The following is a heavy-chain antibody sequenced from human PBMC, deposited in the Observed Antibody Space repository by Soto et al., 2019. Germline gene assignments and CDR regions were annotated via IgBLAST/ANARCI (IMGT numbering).Heavy chain of an antibody. Sequence: QVQLQESGPGLVKPSQTLSLTCTVSGGSISSGDYYWIWIRQPPGKGLEWIGYIYYSGSTYYNPSLKSRVTISVETSKNQFSLKLRSVTAADTAVYYCARETTYDYVWGSYRYPNWFDPWGQGILVTVSS. J-gene: IGHJ5*02. CDR1: GGSISSGDYY. D-gene: IGHD3-16*02. V-gene: IGHV4-30-4*01. CDR2: IYYSGST. CDR3: ARETTYDYVWGSYRYPNWFDP.